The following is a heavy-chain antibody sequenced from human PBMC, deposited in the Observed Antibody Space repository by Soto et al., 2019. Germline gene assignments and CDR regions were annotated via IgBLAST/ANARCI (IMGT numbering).Heavy chain of an antibody. CDR3: ARGEPHSSGWNFDF. J-gene: IGHJ4*02. Sequence: QVQLVQSGAEVKKPGASVKVSCTASGYRLTSNYIHWVRQAPGEGLEWMGKINPSGGTTRYGQKFQGSVTLTRDTSTSTVYMEMSSLRSEDTGVYYCARGEPHSSGWNFDFWGQGTLVIVSP. CDR1: GYRLTSNY. CDR2: INPSGGTT. D-gene: IGHD6-19*01. V-gene: IGHV1-46*01.